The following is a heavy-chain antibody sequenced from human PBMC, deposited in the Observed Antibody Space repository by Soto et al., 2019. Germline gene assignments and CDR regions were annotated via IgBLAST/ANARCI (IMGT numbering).Heavy chain of an antibody. CDR3: ARDQKEYYMDV. CDR1: GFTFSSYA. Sequence: HPGGSLRLSCAASGFTFSSYAMHWVRQAPGKGLEYVSAISSNGGSTYYANSVKGRFTISRDNSKNTLYLQMGSLRAEDMAVYYCARDQKEYYMDVWGKGTTVTVSS. J-gene: IGHJ6*03. CDR2: ISSNGGST. V-gene: IGHV3-64*01.